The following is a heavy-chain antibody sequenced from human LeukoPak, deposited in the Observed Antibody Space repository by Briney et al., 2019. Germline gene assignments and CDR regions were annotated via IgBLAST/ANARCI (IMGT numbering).Heavy chain of an antibody. Sequence: GASVKVSCKASGYTFINYDINWGRQAPGQRPEWIGWINAVNGNTKYSQKFQGRVTITRDTSASTAYMELSSLRSEDTAVYYCARVGGAATEFGYWGQGTLVTVSS. CDR3: ARVGGAATEFGY. J-gene: IGHJ4*02. CDR1: GYTFINYD. V-gene: IGHV1-3*01. CDR2: INAVNGNT. D-gene: IGHD2-15*01.